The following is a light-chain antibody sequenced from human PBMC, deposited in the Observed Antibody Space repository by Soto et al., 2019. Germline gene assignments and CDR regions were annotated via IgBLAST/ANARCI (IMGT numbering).Light chain of an antibody. Sequence: QSALPQPASVSGSPGQSPAISCTGTSSYVGDRKFVSWYQHHPGKAPKLIIFDVSHRPSGVSNRFSGSNSGDTASLTISGLQAEDEADYYCSSYTRSGAVFGGWTKLTVL. CDR1: SSYVGDRKF. CDR3: SSYTRSGAV. CDR2: DVS. J-gene: IGLJ2*01. V-gene: IGLV2-14*03.